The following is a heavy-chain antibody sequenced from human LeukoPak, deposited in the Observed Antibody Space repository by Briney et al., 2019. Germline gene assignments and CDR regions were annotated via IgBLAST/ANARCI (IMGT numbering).Heavy chain of an antibody. J-gene: IGHJ5*02. Sequence: GSLRLSCAASGFTFSSYAMSWVRQAPGKGLEWVSAISGSGGSTYYADSVKGRFTISRDNSKNTLYLQMNSLRAEDTAVYYCAKDGASWELLRPFDPWGQGTLVTVSS. CDR3: AKDGASWELLRPFDP. CDR2: ISGSGGST. D-gene: IGHD1-26*01. V-gene: IGHV3-23*01. CDR1: GFTFSSYA.